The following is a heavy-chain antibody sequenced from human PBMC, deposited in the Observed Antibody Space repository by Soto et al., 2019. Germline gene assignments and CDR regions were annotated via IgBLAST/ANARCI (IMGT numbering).Heavy chain of an antibody. CDR3: ARSREQWLVDAFDF. D-gene: IGHD6-19*01. CDR2: VNPTGST. CDR1: GGSFSGYY. J-gene: IGHJ3*01. Sequence: QVQVQQWGAGLLKSSETLSLTCAVYGGSFSGYYWSWNRQSPGKGLEWIGEVNPTGSTKYNPSLKSRVTISVDTSKNQFSLYLNSVTDADTALYYCARSREQWLVDAFDFWGQGTMVTVSS. V-gene: IGHV4-34*01.